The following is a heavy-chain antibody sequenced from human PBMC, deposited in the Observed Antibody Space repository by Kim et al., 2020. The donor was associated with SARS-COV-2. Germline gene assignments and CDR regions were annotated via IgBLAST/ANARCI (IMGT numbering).Heavy chain of an antibody. V-gene: IGHV4-30-2*01. Sequence: YNPSLKSRVTVSVDRSKNQFSLKLSSVTAADTAVYYCVREVGSHWYFDLWGRGTLVTVSS. CDR3: VREVGSHWYFDL. J-gene: IGHJ2*01. D-gene: IGHD2-15*01.